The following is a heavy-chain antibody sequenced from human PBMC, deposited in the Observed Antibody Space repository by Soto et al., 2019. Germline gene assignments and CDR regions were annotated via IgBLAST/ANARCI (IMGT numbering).Heavy chain of an antibody. CDR2: ISDDGNNK. CDR1: GFTFSRYT. Sequence: QVQLVESGGGVVQPGRSLRLSCAASGFTFSRYTMHWVRQAPGKGLEWMAFISDDGNNKYYADSVKGHFTISRDNSKNTLYLQMNSLRTEDTAVYYCARDDEGGSDCDLGYWGQGTLVTVSS. D-gene: IGHD3-10*01. CDR3: ARDDEGGSDCDLGY. V-gene: IGHV3-30-3*01. J-gene: IGHJ4*02.